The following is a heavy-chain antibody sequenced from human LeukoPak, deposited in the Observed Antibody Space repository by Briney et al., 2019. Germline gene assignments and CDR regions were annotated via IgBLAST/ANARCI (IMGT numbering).Heavy chain of an antibody. J-gene: IGHJ6*03. V-gene: IGHV4-59*01. CDR2: FFYSGST. CDR1: GDSISRYY. D-gene: IGHD3-9*01. CDR3: ARVLLTGKTGYDMDV. Sequence: SGSLSLTCTVSGDSISRYYWSWIRQPPGKGLECIGYFFYSGSTNYNPSLKSRVTISVDTSKNQFSLKLTSVTAADTAMYYCARVLLTGKTGYDMDVWGKGTTVIASS.